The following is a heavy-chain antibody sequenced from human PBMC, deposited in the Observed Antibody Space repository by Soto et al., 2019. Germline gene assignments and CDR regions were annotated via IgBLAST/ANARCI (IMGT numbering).Heavy chain of an antibody. V-gene: IGHV1-2*02. CDR3: ARLFGVVPEWFDP. CDR1: GYTFSGYY. D-gene: IGHD3-3*01. J-gene: IGHJ5*02. CDR2: INPNSGGT. Sequence: ASVKVSCKASGYTFSGYYIQWVRQAPGQGLEWMGWINPNSGGTNYVQKFQGRVTMTRDTSITTAYMELRRLRSDDTAVYYCARLFGVVPEWFDPWGQGNMVTVSS.